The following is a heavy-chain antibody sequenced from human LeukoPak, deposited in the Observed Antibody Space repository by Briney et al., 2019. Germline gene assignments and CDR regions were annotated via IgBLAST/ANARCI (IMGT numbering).Heavy chain of an antibody. D-gene: IGHD3-9*01. CDR3: ARGTYYDILSGDANDAFDI. CDR1: GFTFSSYW. J-gene: IGHJ3*02. V-gene: IGHV3-7*01. Sequence: GGSLRLSCAATGFTFSSYWMSWVRQAPGKGLEWVANIKQDGSEKYYVDSVKGRFTISRDNAKNSLYLQMNSLRAEDTAVYYCARGTYYDILSGDANDAFDIWGQGTMVTVSS. CDR2: IKQDGSEK.